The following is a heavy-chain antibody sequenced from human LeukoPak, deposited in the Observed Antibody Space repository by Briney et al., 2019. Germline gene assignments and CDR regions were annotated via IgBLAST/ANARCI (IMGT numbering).Heavy chain of an antibody. V-gene: IGHV3-30*02. CDR3: AKDLMRDRWFGES. D-gene: IGHD3-10*01. J-gene: IGHJ5*02. CDR1: GFTFSYYG. Sequence: PGGSLRLSCAASGFTFSYYGFHWVRQAPGKGLEWVAFIRYDGNDKFYAESVKGRFTISRDTSRNTLYLHMNTLRLEDTAVYYCAKDLMRDRWFGESWGQGTLVTVSS. CDR2: IRYDGNDK.